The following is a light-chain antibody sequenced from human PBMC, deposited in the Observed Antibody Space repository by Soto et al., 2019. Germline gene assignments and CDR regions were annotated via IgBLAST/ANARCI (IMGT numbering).Light chain of an antibody. CDR1: QSVSRY. CDR3: QQYETFSGT. V-gene: IGKV3-11*01. Sequence: ETVLTQSPATLSLSPGERATLSCRASQSVSRYLAWYQQKPGQAPRLLIYDASNRATGIPARFSGSGSGTKFTLTIASLQPDDFATYYCQQYETFSGTFGPGTKVDIK. J-gene: IGKJ1*01. CDR2: DAS.